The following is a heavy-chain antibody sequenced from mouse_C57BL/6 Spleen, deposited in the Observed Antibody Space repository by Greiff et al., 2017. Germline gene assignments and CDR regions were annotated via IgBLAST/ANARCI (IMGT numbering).Heavy chain of an antibody. CDR2: INPNYGTT. V-gene: IGHV1-39*01. CDR3: ARGYGSSPSDWYFDV. J-gene: IGHJ1*03. CDR1: GYSFTDYN. D-gene: IGHD1-1*01. Sequence: VQLQQSGPELVKPGASVKISCKASGYSFTDYNMNWVKQSNGQSLEWIGVINPNYGTTSYNQKFKGKATLTVDQSSSTAYMQLNSLTSEDSAVYYGARGYGSSPSDWYFDVWGTGTTVTVSS.